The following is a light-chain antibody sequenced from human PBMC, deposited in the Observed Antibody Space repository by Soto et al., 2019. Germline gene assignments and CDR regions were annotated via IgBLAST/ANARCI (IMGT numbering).Light chain of an antibody. J-gene: IGLJ2*01. CDR2: EVS. V-gene: IGLV2-8*01. CDR3: SSYAGSNGVV. Sequence: QSALTQPPSASGSPGQSVTISCTVTSSDVGGYNYVSWYQQHPGKAPKLMIYEVSKRPSGVPDRFSGSKSGNTASLTVSGHQAEDEADYYFSSYAGSNGVVFGGGTKLTVL. CDR1: SSDVGGYNY.